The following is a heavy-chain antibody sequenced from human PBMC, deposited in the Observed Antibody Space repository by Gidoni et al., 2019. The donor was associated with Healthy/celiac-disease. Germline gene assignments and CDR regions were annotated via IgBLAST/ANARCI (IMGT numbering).Heavy chain of an antibody. Sequence: EVQLLESGGGLVQPGGSLRLSCAASGFTFSSYAMSWVRQAPGKGLEWVSAISGRGGSTYYADSVKGRFTISRDNSKNTLYLQMNSLRAEDTAVYYCAKDLEGIVVVPAANWFDPWGQGTLVTVSS. J-gene: IGHJ5*02. CDR2: ISGRGGST. D-gene: IGHD2-2*01. V-gene: IGHV3-23*01. CDR3: AKDLEGIVVVPAANWFDP. CDR1: GFTFSSYA.